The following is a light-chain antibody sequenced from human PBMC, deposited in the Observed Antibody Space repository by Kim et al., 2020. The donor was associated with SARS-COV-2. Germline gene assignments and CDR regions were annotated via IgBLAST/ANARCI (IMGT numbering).Light chain of an antibody. CDR3: QQYNSYSYT. CDR2: KAS. Sequence: FAPGGDRVIITCRASQSISSWLAWYQQKPGKAPKLLIYKASSLESGVPTRFSGSGSGTEFTLTISSLQPDDFATYYCQQYNSYSYTFGQGTKLEI. CDR1: QSISSW. J-gene: IGKJ2*01. V-gene: IGKV1-5*03.